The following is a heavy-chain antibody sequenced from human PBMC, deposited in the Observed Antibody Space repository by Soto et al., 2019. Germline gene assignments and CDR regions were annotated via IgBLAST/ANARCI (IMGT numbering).Heavy chain of an antibody. CDR3: ATPNRRDYYYYGMDV. CDR1: GGSISSSSYY. J-gene: IGHJ6*02. Sequence: SETLSLTCTVSGGSISSSSYYWGWVRQPPGKGMEWIGSIYYSGITYYNQYLKSRVTISVDTSKKQYYLKLSNVTAADTAVYYCATPNRRDYYYYGMDVWGQGTTVS. CDR2: IYYSGIT. V-gene: IGHV4-39*01.